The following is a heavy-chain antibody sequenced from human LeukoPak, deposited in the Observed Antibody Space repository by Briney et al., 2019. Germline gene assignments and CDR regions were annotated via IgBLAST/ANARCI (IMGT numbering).Heavy chain of an antibody. D-gene: IGHD3-3*01. J-gene: IGHJ4*02. CDR2: ISSSSSYI. CDR3: ARGGSADYDFWSGYLYYFDY. Sequence: SGGSLRLSCAASGFTFSDYYMSWIRQAPGKGLEWVSYISSSSSYIYYADSVKGRFTISRDNAKNSLYLQMNSLRAEDTAVYHCARGGSADYDFWSGYLYYFDYWGQGTLVTVSS. V-gene: IGHV3-11*06. CDR1: GFTFSDYY.